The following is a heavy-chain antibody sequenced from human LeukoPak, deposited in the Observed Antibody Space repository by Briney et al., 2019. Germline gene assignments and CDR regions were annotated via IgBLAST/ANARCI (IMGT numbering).Heavy chain of an antibody. Sequence: SQTLSLTCTVSGGSVSSGDYYWSWIRQPPGKGLEWIGYIYYSGSTYYNPSLKSRVTISVDTSKNQFSLKLSSVTAADTAVYYCARDGWDDGHFDYWAREPWSPSPQ. CDR2: IYYSGST. D-gene: IGHD1-26*01. CDR1: GGSVSSGDYY. CDR3: ARDGWDDGHFDY. J-gene: IGHJ4*02. V-gene: IGHV4-30-4*01.